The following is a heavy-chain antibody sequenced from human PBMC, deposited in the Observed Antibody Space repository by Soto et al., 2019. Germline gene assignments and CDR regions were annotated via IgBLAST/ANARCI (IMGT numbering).Heavy chain of an antibody. V-gene: IGHV1-69*12. CDR2: IIPIFGTA. CDR1: GGTFSSYA. D-gene: IGHD2-21*02. J-gene: IGHJ6*02. Sequence: QVQLVQSGAEVKKPGSSVKVSCKASGGTFSSYAISWVRQAPGQGLEWMGGIIPIFGTANYAQKFQGRVTITADESTSTAYMGLSSLRSEDTAVYYCAICGGDCYYYYYYGMDVWGQGTTVTVSS. CDR3: AICGGDCYYYYYYGMDV.